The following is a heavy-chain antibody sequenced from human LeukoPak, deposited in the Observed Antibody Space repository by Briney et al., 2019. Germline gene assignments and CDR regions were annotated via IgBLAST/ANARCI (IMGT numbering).Heavy chain of an antibody. V-gene: IGHV3-23*01. D-gene: IGHD3-22*01. CDR1: GFTFNNYA. J-gene: IGHJ4*02. CDR2: ISGSGGGT. CDR3: AKPLFRGFITRLPFDY. Sequence: SGGSLRLSCAASGFTFNNYAMSWVRQAPGKGLEWVSSISGSGGGTYYADSVKGRFTISRDNSKNTLFLRMNSLRAEDTAVYYCAKPLFRGFITRLPFDYWGQGTLVTVSS.